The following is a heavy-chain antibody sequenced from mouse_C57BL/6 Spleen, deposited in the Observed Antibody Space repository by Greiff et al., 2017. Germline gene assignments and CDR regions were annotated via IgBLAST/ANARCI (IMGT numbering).Heavy chain of an antibody. CDR2: IHPNSGST. CDR3: ARRWGDYDDWYFDV. CDR1: GYTFTSYW. Sequence: VQLQQPGAELVKPGASVKLSCKASGYTFTSYWMHWVKQRPGQGLEWIGMIHPNSGSTNYNEKFKSKATLTVDKSSSTAYMQRSSLTAEDSAVYYCARRWGDYDDWYFDVWGTGTTVTVSS. V-gene: IGHV1-64*01. J-gene: IGHJ1*03. D-gene: IGHD2-4*01.